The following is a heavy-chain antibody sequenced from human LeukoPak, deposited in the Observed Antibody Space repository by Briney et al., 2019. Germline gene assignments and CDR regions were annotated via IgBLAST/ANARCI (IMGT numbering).Heavy chain of an antibody. CDR3: ARLSGSYYYYYYMDV. Sequence: PSETLSLTCAVYGGSFSGYYWSWIRQPPGKGLEWIGEINHSGSTNYNPSLKSRVTISVDTSKNQFSLKLSSVTAADTAVYYCARLSGSYYYYYYMDVWGKGTTVTVSS. CDR1: GGSFSGYY. CDR2: INHSGST. D-gene: IGHD1-26*01. J-gene: IGHJ6*03. V-gene: IGHV4-34*01.